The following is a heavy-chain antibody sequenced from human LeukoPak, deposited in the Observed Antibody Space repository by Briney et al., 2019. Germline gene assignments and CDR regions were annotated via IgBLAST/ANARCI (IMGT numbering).Heavy chain of an antibody. CDR3: ARGKSAYDYGDYGLDY. CDR1: GFTFSSYA. Sequence: PGGSLRLSCAASGFTFSSYAMHWVRQAPGKGLEWVAVISYDGSNKYYADSVKGRFTISRDNSKNTLYLQMNSLRAEDTAVYYCARGKSAYDYGDYGLDYWGQGTLVTVSS. V-gene: IGHV3-30*04. J-gene: IGHJ4*02. D-gene: IGHD4-17*01. CDR2: ISYDGSNK.